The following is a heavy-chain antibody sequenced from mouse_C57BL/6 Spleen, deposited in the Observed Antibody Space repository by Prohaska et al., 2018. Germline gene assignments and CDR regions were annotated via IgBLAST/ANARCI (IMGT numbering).Heavy chain of an antibody. CDR3: APITTVVGDYYAMDY. J-gene: IGHJ4*01. V-gene: IGHV1-50*01. Sequence: QLQLPQPGAELVKPGASVQLSFKASCYTFTSYWMQWVKQRPVQGLEWIGEIDPSDSYTNYNQKFKGKATLTVDTSSSTAYMQLSSLTSEDSAVYYCAPITTVVGDYYAMDYWGQGTSVTVSS. D-gene: IGHD1-1*01. CDR2: IDPSDSYT. CDR1: CYTFTSYW.